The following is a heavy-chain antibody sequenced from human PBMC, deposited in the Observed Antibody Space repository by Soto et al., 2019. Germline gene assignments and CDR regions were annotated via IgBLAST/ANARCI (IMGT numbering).Heavy chain of an antibody. CDR3: AKGPLGAHCSSTSCYDKPWYSSSWLFDY. J-gene: IGHJ4*02. D-gene: IGHD2-2*01. Sequence: HPGGSLRLSCAASGFTFSSYAMSWVRQAPGKGLEWVSAISGSGGSTYYADSVKGRFTISRDNSKNTLYLQMNSLRAEDTAVYYCAKGPLGAHCSSTSCYDKPWYSSSWLFDYWGQGTLVTVSS. CDR2: ISGSGGST. V-gene: IGHV3-23*01. CDR1: GFTFSSYA.